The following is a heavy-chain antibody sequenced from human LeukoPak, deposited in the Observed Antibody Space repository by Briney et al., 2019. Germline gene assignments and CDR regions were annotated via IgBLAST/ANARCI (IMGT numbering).Heavy chain of an antibody. V-gene: IGHV3-30*18. J-gene: IGHJ4*02. D-gene: IGHD3-10*01. CDR1: GFTFSNYA. CDR3: AKGVHGSRSTSLADF. CDR2: ISHDGKER. Sequence: GGSLRLSCAASGFTFSNYAMHWVRQAPGKGLEWAAVISHDGKERYYGGPAKGRFTISRDNSKNTLYFQMNTVRTEDTAIYYCAKGVHGSRSTSLADFWGQGTLVTVSS.